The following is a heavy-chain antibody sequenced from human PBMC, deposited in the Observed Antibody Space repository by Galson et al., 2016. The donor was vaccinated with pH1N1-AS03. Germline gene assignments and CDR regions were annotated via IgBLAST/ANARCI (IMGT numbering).Heavy chain of an antibody. CDR2: SNTDGSVT. Sequence: SLRLSCAASGFPFSSYWMHWVRQAPGKGLVWVSRSNTDGSVTTYADSVKGRLTISRDNAKNTGSLQMNSLRAEDTAVYYCARGIGSRIAVGLDFWGPGTLVTVSS. CDR1: GFPFSSYW. V-gene: IGHV3-74*01. D-gene: IGHD6-19*01. J-gene: IGHJ4*02. CDR3: ARGIGSRIAVGLDF.